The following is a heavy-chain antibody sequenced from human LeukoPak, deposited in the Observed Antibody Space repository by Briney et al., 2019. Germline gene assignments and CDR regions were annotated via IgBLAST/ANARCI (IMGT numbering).Heavy chain of an antibody. J-gene: IGHJ4*02. CDR2: IYPGGSDT. D-gene: IGHD3-22*01. CDR3: ARRPLYDSSGYQEYFDY. Sequence: KRGESLKISCKGSGYSFTSYWIGGVRQMPGKGLEWMGIIYPGGSDTRYSPSFQGQVTISADKSISTAYLQWSSLKASDTAMYYCARRPLYDSSGYQEYFDYWGQGTLVTVSS. V-gene: IGHV5-51*01. CDR1: GYSFTSYW.